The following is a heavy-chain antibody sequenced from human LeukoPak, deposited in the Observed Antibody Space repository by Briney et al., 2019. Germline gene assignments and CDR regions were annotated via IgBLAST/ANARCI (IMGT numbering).Heavy chain of an antibody. CDR1: GFIFSSYA. CDR3: ARDWGDYYFDY. J-gene: IGHJ4*02. D-gene: IGHD3-16*01. Sequence: GGSLRLSCAASGFIFSSYAMNWVRQAPGKGLEWVSSTSSSSSYIYYTDSVKGRFTISRDNAKNSLSLQMNSLRAEDTAVYYCARDWGDYYFDYWGQGTLVTVSS. V-gene: IGHV3-21*01. CDR2: TSSSSSYI.